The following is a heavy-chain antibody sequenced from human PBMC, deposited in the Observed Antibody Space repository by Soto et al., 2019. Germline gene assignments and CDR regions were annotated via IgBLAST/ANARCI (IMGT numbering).Heavy chain of an antibody. CDR2: ISAYNGNT. V-gene: IGHV1-18*04. CDR3: ARDNGRYCSGGSCYSYYYSGMDV. CDR1: GYTFTSYG. J-gene: IGHJ6*02. Sequence: ASVKVSCKASGYTFTSYGISWVRQAPGQGLEWMGWISAYNGNTNYAQKLQGRVNMTTDTSTSTAYMELRSLRSDDTAVYYCARDNGRYCSGGSCYSYYYSGMDVWGQGTTVTVSS. D-gene: IGHD2-15*01.